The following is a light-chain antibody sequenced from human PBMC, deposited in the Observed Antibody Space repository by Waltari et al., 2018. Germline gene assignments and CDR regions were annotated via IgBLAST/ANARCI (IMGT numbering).Light chain of an antibody. Sequence: QSVLTQPPSVSAASGQKVTISCPGSSPNIGNNYVSWYQQFPGTAPKLLIYENDKRPSGIPGRFSGSKSGTSATLDITGLQAGDEADYYCGTWDSSLSGAVFGGGTHLTVL. CDR1: SPNIGNNY. V-gene: IGLV1-51*01. J-gene: IGLJ7*01. CDR2: END. CDR3: GTWDSSLSGAV.